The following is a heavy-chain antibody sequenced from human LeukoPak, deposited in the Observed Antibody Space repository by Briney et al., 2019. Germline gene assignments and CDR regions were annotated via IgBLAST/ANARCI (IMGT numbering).Heavy chain of an antibody. CDR1: GFTFSSYS. J-gene: IGHJ4*02. V-gene: IGHV3-21*04. CDR3: ARDYHSSSAHFDY. Sequence: GGSLRLSCAASGFTFSSYSMNWVRQAPGKGLEWVSSISSSSSYIYYADSVKGRFTISRDNAKNSLYLQMNSLRAEDTALYYCARDYHSSSAHFDYWGQGTLVTVSS. CDR2: ISSSSSYI. D-gene: IGHD6-6*01.